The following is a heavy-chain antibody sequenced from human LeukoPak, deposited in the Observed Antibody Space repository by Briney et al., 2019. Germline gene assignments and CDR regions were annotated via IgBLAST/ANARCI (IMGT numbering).Heavy chain of an antibody. D-gene: IGHD5-18*01. V-gene: IGHV3-7*01. CDR3: ARDGYSYGSDY. CDR1: GVAFNSFW. J-gene: IGHJ4*02. Sequence: GGSLRLSCAASGVAFNSFWMTWVREGPGEGLGWVANIKQDGSEKYYVDSVKGRFTISRDNAKISLYLQMNSLRAEDTAVYYCARDGYSYGSDYWGQGTLLTVSS. CDR2: IKQDGSEK.